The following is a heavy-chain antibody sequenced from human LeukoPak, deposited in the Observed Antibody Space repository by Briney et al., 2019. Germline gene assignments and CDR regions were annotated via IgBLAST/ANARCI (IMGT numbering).Heavy chain of an antibody. CDR3: ARLWTAMSYYYGMDV. D-gene: IGHD2-21*02. V-gene: IGHV3-30-3*01. Sequence: GGSLRLSCAASGFTFSSYPIHWVRQAPGKGLDWVALISSDGSDKKYADSVKGRFTISRDNSKNTLYLQMNSLRAEDTAVYYCARLWTAMSYYYGMDVWGQGTTVTVSS. CDR2: ISSDGSDK. CDR1: GFTFSSYP. J-gene: IGHJ6*02.